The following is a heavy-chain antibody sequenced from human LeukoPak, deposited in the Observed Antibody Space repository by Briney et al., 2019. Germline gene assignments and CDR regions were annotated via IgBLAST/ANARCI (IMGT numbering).Heavy chain of an antibody. CDR1: AFTFRSYW. CDR3: ARDGSPFDS. J-gene: IGHJ4*02. CDR2: IKQDGSEK. V-gene: IGHV3-7*01. Sequence: GGSLRLSCAASAFTFRSYWMSWVRQAPGKGLEWVANIKQDGSEKYYVDSVKGRFTISRDNAKKSLYLQMNSLRAEDTTVYYCARDGSPFDSWGQGTLSPSPQ. D-gene: IGHD1-26*01.